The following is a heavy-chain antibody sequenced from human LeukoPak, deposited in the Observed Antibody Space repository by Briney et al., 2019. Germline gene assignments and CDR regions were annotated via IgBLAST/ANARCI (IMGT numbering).Heavy chain of an antibody. V-gene: IGHV4-34*01. CDR1: GGSFSGYY. J-gene: IGHJ4*02. CDR2: INHSGST. CDR3: ARAAGRPGY. D-gene: IGHD2-15*01. Sequence: SETLSLTRAVYGGSFSGYYWSWIRQPPGKGLEWIGEINHSGSTNYNPSLKSRVTISVDTSKNQFSLKLSSVTAADTAVYYCARAAGRPGYWGQGTLVTVSS.